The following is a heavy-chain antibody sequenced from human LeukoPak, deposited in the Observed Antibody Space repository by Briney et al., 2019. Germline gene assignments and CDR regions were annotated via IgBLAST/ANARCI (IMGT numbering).Heavy chain of an antibody. CDR3: ASLPAPVAGYYFDF. Sequence: SETLSLTCTVSGGSISSGGYYWSWIRQCPGKGLEWIAYISNSGSSYYNPSLKSRVSISLDTSKNQFSLKLNSVTAADTAVYYCASLPAPVAGYYFDFWGQGTLVTVSS. V-gene: IGHV4-31*03. J-gene: IGHJ4*02. CDR2: ISNSGSS. CDR1: GGSISSGGYY. D-gene: IGHD6-19*01.